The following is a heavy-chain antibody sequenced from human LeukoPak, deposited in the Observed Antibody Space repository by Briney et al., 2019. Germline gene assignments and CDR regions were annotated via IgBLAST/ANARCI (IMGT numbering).Heavy chain of an antibody. V-gene: IGHV4-59*01. CDR2: IYYSGST. CDR1: GGSISSYY. D-gene: IGHD3-9*01. J-gene: IGHJ4*02. Sequence: PSETLSLTCTVSGGSISSYYWSWIRQPPGKGLEWIGYIYYSGSTNYNPSLKSRVTISVDTSKNQFSLKLSSVTAADTAVYYCARAKVDFDWAFDYWGQGTLVTVSS. CDR3: ARAKVDFDWAFDY.